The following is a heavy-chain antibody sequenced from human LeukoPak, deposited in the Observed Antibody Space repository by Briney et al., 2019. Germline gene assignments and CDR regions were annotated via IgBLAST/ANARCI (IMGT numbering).Heavy chain of an antibody. Sequence: PGGSLRLSCAASGFSVGDNYMSWVRQAPGKGLEWVSVIYSSGEIYYIESVEGRFTISRDNSKNILYLQMNTLRAEDTAVYYCARPWDTTGTTDAFDIWGQGTMVTVSS. V-gene: IGHV3-53*01. CDR1: GFSVGDNY. J-gene: IGHJ3*02. CDR2: IYSSGEI. CDR3: ARPWDTTGTTDAFDI. D-gene: IGHD1-1*01.